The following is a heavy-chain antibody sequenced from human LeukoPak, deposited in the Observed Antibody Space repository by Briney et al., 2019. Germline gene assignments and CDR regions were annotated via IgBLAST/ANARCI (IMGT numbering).Heavy chain of an antibody. Sequence: GGSLRLSCVVSGFTISSHGMHWVRQAPGKGLEWVAMISYHGSAKYYGDSVQGRFTISRDISKNTLYLQMDSLRPEDTAVYYCAKDWGSSGWYNYFDPWGQGTPVTVSS. V-gene: IGHV3-30*18. J-gene: IGHJ5*02. CDR1: GFTISSHG. CDR2: ISYHGSAK. D-gene: IGHD6-19*01. CDR3: AKDWGSSGWYNYFDP.